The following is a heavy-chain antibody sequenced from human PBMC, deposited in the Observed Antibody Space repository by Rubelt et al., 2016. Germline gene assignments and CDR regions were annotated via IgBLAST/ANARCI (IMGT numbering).Heavy chain of an antibody. Sequence: QVQLVQSGAEVKKPGASVKVSCKVSGYTLTELSMHWVRQAPGQGLEWMGWISAYNGNTNYAQKLQGRVTMTTDTSTSTAYMELRSLRSDDTAVYYCARVGALAARKIYYFDYWGQGTLVTVSS. CDR1: GYTLTELS. D-gene: IGHD6-6*01. V-gene: IGHV1-18*01. CDR2: ISAYNGNT. J-gene: IGHJ4*02. CDR3: ARVGALAARKIYYFDY.